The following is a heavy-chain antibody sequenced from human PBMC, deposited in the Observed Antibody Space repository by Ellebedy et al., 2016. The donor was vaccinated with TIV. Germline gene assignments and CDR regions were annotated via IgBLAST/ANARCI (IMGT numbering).Heavy chain of an antibody. Sequence: SETLSLTCTVSDDSVSGYYWSWIRQPPGKGLEWIGYIYYSGTTIHNPSLKSRVTISIDTSKNQFSLELSSVTAADTAVYYCARLPRRGSFDYWGQGTLVTVSS. CDR2: IYYSGTT. V-gene: IGHV4-59*08. D-gene: IGHD3-10*01. CDR1: DDSVSGYY. CDR3: ARLPRRGSFDY. J-gene: IGHJ4*02.